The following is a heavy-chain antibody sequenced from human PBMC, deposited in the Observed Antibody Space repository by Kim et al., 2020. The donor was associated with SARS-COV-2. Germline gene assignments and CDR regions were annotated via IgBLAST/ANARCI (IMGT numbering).Heavy chain of an antibody. Sequence: GGSLRLSCAASGFSFTTFAMTWVRQAPGKGLEWVSAIGGNGRGTYYADSVKGRFTISRDNSENTVYLQMNDLRADDTAIYYCAKAVVASGHAWGQGSTVT. CDR2: IGGNGRGT. V-gene: IGHV3-23*01. CDR3: AKAVVASGHA. J-gene: IGHJ6*02. D-gene: IGHD2-15*01. CDR1: GFSFTTFA.